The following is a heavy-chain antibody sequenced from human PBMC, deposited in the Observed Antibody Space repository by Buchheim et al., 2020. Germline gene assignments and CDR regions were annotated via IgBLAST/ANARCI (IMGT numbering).Heavy chain of an antibody. V-gene: IGHV4-34*01. CDR1: GGSFSGYY. D-gene: IGHD4-23*01. CDR2: IYYSGST. CDR3: ARDPRGGKGYFDY. J-gene: IGHJ4*02. Sequence: QVQLQQWGAGLLKPSETLSLTCAVYGGSFSGYYWSWIRQPPGKGLEWIGYIYYSGSTYYNPSLKSRVTISVDTSKNQFSLKLSSVTAADTAVYYCARDPRGGKGYFDYWGQGTL.